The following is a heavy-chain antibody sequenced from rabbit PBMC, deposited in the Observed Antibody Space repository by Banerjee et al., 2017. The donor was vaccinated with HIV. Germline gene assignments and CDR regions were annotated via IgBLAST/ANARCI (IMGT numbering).Heavy chain of an antibody. J-gene: IGHJ4*01. D-gene: IGHD8-1*01. CDR3: ARGASSSYYRNNNFNL. CDR1: GLDFSSNYW. CDR2: IYGGSSGST. V-gene: IGHV1S40*01. Sequence: QSLEESGGDLVKPGASLTLTCKASGLDFSSNYWICWVRQAPGKGLEWIACIYGGSSGSTLYASWAKGRFTVSKTSSTTVTLQMTSLTAADTATYFCARGASSSYYRNNNFNLWGPGTLVTVS.